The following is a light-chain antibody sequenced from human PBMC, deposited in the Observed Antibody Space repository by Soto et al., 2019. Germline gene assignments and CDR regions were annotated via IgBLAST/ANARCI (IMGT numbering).Light chain of an antibody. V-gene: IGLV2-14*01. Sequence: SVLTQPASVSGSPGQSITISCTGTSSDVGGYNYVSWYQQHPGKAPKLMIYDVSNRPSGVSNRFSGSKSGNTASLTISGPKAEDEAVYYCSSYTSSSPLVFGTGTKVTAL. J-gene: IGLJ1*01. CDR3: SSYTSSSPLV. CDR1: SSDVGGYNY. CDR2: DVS.